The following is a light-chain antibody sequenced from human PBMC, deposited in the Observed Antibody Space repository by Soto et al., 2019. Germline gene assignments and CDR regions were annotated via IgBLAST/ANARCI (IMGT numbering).Light chain of an antibody. CDR1: SSDVGSYNL. J-gene: IGLJ1*01. CDR2: EVS. Sequence: QSALTQPASVSGSPGQSITLSCTGTSSDVGSYNLVSWYQQHPGKAPKVMIYEVSKRPSGVSNRFSGSKSGNTASLTISGLQAEDEADYYCCSYGGSYVFGPGTKATVL. V-gene: IGLV2-23*02. CDR3: CSYGGSYV.